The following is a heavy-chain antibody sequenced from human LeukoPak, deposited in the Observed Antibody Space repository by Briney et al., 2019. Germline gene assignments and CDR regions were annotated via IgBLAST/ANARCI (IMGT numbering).Heavy chain of an antibody. D-gene: IGHD6-19*01. J-gene: IGHJ3*02. CDR2: VSGDGHST. CDR3: AKVAGSSGWYGGNAFDI. Sequence: ETLSLTCTVSGGSISSYYWSWIRQPPGKGLEWVSAVSGDGHSTYSADSVRGRFTISRDNSKSTLYLQMNSLRAEDTALYYCAKVAGSSGWYGGNAFDIWGQGTLVTVSS. V-gene: IGHV3-23*01. CDR1: GGSISSYY.